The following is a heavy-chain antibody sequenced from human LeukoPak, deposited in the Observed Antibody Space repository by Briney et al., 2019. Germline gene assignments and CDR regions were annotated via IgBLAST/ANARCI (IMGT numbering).Heavy chain of an antibody. CDR3: AKKYSTGLDP. J-gene: IGHJ5*02. CDR1: GFTFNTYE. V-gene: IGHV3-48*03. Sequence: GGSLRLSCAASGFTFNTYEMNWVRQAPGKGLEWVSYISTRGSTINYADSVRGRFTISRDDAKNSLYLQMNSLRAEGTAVYYCAKKYSTGLDPWGQGTLVTVSS. D-gene: IGHD1-26*01. CDR2: ISTRGSTI.